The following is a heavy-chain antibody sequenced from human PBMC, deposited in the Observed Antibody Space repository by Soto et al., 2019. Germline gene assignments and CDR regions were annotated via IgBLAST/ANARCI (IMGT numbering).Heavy chain of an antibody. CDR2: VYHSGDT. CDR1: GGSISTSNW. J-gene: IGHJ4*02. D-gene: IGHD3-9*01. CDR3: ARSRYFDWLPLDS. Sequence: QVQLQESGPGLVKPSGTLSLTCAVSGGSISTSNWWAWVRQSPGKGLEWLGEVYHSGDTNYNPSLKSRVIVSVDYPKNQFSLKLTSVTAADTAVYFCARSRYFDWLPLDSWGQGTLVTVSS. V-gene: IGHV4-4*02.